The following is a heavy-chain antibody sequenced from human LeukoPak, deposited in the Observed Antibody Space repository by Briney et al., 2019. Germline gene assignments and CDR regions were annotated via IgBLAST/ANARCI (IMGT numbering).Heavy chain of an antibody. Sequence: ASVKVSCKVSGYTLTELSMHWVRQAPGKGLEWMGGFDPGDGETIYAQKFQGRVTMTEDTSTDTAYMELSSLRSEDTAVYYCATLYYDSSGYYYRDAFDIWGQGTMVTVSS. CDR1: GYTLTELS. D-gene: IGHD3-22*01. V-gene: IGHV1-24*01. CDR3: ATLYYDSSGYYYRDAFDI. CDR2: FDPGDGET. J-gene: IGHJ3*02.